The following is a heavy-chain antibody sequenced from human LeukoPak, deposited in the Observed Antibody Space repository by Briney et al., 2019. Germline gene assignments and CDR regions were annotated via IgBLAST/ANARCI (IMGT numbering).Heavy chain of an antibody. CDR2: MKSKTEAGTT. J-gene: IGHJ4*02. CDR1: GFTFSSAW. Sequence: GGSLRLSCAASGFTFSSAWMSWVRQGPGRGREWVGRMKSKTEAGTTDYAAPVKGRFTISRDDSRNTLYLQMSSLKTENTAVYYCTTDGDYGDGLRGDYWGQGTLVTVSS. V-gene: IGHV3-15*01. CDR3: TTDGDYGDGLRGDY. D-gene: IGHD4-17*01.